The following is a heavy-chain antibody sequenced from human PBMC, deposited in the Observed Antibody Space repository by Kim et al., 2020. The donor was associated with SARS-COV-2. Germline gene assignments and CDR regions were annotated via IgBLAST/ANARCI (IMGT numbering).Heavy chain of an antibody. D-gene: IGHD6-19*01. V-gene: IGHV1-24*01. Sequence: ASVKVSCKVSGYTLTELSMHWVRQAPGKGLEWMGGFDPEDGETIYAQKFQGRVTKTEDTSTDTAYMELSSLRSEDTAVYYCATGVAVAGRSSDYYYYYGMDFWGQGTTVTVSS. CDR3: ATGVAVAGRSSDYYYYYGMDF. J-gene: IGHJ6*02. CDR2: FDPEDGET. CDR1: GYTLTELS.